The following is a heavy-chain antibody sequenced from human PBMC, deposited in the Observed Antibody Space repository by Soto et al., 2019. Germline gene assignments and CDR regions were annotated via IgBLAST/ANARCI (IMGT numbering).Heavy chain of an antibody. J-gene: IGHJ4*02. Sequence: PGGSLRLSCGASGFTFNSYVMSWVRQAPGKGLEWVSLITDSGAGTFYADSVKGRFTISRDNSKNTMYLQMNNLRAEDTAVYYCAKGLFVGSWYAADWGQGTLVTVSS. CDR3: AKGLFVGSWYAAD. CDR1: GFTFNSYV. V-gene: IGHV3-23*01. D-gene: IGHD6-13*01. CDR2: ITDSGAGT.